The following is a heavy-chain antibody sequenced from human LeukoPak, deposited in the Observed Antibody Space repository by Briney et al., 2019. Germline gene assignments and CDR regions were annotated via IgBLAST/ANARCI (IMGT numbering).Heavy chain of an antibody. Sequence: GGSLRLSCAASGFTFSNYAMSWVRQAPGKGLEWVSAVSGRDTSTYYTDSGKGRFTISRDNSKNTLYLQMNSLSAEDTAIYYCAKWGDYDVLTGYYDSDYWGQGTLVTVSS. J-gene: IGHJ4*02. CDR1: GFTFSNYA. V-gene: IGHV3-23*01. CDR3: AKWGDYDVLTGYYDSDY. D-gene: IGHD3-9*01. CDR2: VSGRDTST.